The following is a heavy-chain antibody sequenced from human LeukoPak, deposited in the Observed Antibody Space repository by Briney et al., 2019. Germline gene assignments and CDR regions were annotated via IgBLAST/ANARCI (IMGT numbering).Heavy chain of an antibody. V-gene: IGHV3-23*01. CDR2: ISGSGGST. D-gene: IGHD3-10*01. Sequence: GGSLRLSCAASGFTFSNAWMSWVRQAPGKGLEWVSAISGSGGSTYYADSVKGRFTISRDNSKNTLYLQMNSLRAEDTAVYYCAKDAGGYYGSGSYYNNWFDPWGQGTLVTVSS. CDR3: AKDAGGYYGSGSYYNNWFDP. CDR1: GFTFSNAW. J-gene: IGHJ5*02.